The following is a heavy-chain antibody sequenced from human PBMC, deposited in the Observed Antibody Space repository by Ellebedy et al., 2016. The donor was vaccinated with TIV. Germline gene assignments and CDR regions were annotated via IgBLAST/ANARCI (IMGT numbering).Heavy chain of an antibody. CDR1: GFTFSSYA. Sequence: GGSLRLXCAASGFTFSSYAMHWVRQAPGKGLEWVAVISYDGSNKYYADSVKGRFTISRDNSKNTLYLQMNSLRAEDTAVYYCARGYYGAGSYVDVWGKGTTVTVSS. J-gene: IGHJ6*04. V-gene: IGHV3-30-3*01. CDR2: ISYDGSNK. CDR3: ARGYYGAGSYVDV. D-gene: IGHD3-10*01.